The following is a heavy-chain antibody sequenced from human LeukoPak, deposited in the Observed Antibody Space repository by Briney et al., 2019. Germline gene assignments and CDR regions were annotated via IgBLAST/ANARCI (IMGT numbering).Heavy chain of an antibody. D-gene: IGHD6-6*01. CDR1: GGSFSGYY. CDR2: INHSGST. CDR3: ARGHDGLIAARQRDYYYYGMDV. Sequence: PSETLSLTCAVYGGSFSGYYWSWLRQPPGKGLEWLGEINHSGSTNYNPSLKSRVTISVDTSKNHFPLKLTSVTAADTAVYYWARGHDGLIAARQRDYYYYGMDVWGQGTTVTVSS. J-gene: IGHJ6*02. V-gene: IGHV4-34*01.